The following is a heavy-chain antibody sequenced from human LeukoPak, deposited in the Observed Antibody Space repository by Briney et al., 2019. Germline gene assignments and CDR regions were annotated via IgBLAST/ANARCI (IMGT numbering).Heavy chain of an antibody. CDR1: EFTFSSHD. D-gene: IGHD6-19*01. J-gene: IGHJ4*02. V-gene: IGHV3-23*01. CDR3: TRLALVTSSGAFSDY. CDR2: IVHSGSGT. Sequence: PGGSLRLSCAASEFTFSSHDMRWVRLAPGKGLEWVSSIVHSGSGTYYADSVKGRFTISRDNSKNTLFLQMNSLSAEDTAVYYCTRLALVTSSGAFSDYWGQGTLVTVSS.